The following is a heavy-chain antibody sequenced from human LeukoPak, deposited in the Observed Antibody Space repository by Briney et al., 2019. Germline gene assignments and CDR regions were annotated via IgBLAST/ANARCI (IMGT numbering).Heavy chain of an antibody. J-gene: IGHJ4*02. CDR3: ARDQVGATGGFDY. CDR1: GFTFSSYA. CDR2: ISSNGGST. Sequence: PGGSLRLSCAASGFTFSSYAMHWVRQAPGKGLEYVSAISSNGGSTYYANSVKGRFTISRDNSKNTLYLQMGSLRAEDMAVYYCARDQVGATGGFDYWAREPWSPSPQ. D-gene: IGHD1-26*01. V-gene: IGHV3-64*01.